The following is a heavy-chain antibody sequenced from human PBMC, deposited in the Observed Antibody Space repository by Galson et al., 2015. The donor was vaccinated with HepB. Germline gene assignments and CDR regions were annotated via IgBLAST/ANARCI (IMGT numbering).Heavy chain of an antibody. Sequence: SLRLSCAASGFTFSSYAMSWVRQAPGKGLEWVSAISGSGGSTYYADSVKGRFTISRDNSKNTLYLQMNSLRAEDTAVYYCAKENAVVFGVVIPHGMDVWGQGTTVTVSS. CDR1: GFTFSSYA. CDR2: ISGSGGST. D-gene: IGHD3-3*01. V-gene: IGHV3-23*01. J-gene: IGHJ6*02. CDR3: AKENAVVFGVVIPHGMDV.